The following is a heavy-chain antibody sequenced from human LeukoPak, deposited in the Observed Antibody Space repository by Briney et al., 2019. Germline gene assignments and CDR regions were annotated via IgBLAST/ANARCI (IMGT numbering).Heavy chain of an antibody. CDR1: GGSISGYY. CDR2: IYTSGST. V-gene: IGHV4-4*07. D-gene: IGHD3-3*01. Sequence: TPSETLSLTCTVSGGSISGYYWTWIRQPAGKGLEWIGRIYTSGSTNYNPSLKSRVTMSVDTSKNQFSLKLSSVTAADTAVYYCARAAEWVRDVFDIWGQGTMVTVSS. CDR3: ARAAEWVRDVFDI. J-gene: IGHJ3*02.